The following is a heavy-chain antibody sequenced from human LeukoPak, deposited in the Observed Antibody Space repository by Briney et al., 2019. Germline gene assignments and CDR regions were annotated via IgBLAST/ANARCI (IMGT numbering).Heavy chain of an antibody. Sequence: PSETLSLTCTVSGGSLSNYYWSWVRQPPGEGLEWIGYKYTSGSTNCSPSLMGRVTISEDMAKNQISLRLTSVTAADTAVYYCARTRPPAGPQYYYGMDVWSQGTPVTVSS. CDR3: ARTRPPAGPQYYYGMDV. V-gene: IGHV4-4*09. CDR1: GGSLSNYY. J-gene: IGHJ6*02. D-gene: IGHD2-2*01. CDR2: KYTSGST.